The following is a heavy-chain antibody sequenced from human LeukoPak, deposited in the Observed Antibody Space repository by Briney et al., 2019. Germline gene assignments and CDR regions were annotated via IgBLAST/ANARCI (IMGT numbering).Heavy chain of an antibody. D-gene: IGHD6-6*01. Sequence: GGSLRLSCAASGFTVSSNYMSWVRQAPGKGLEWVSVIYSGGSTYYADSVKGRFTISRDNSKNTLYLQMNSLRAEDTAVYYCARDKLPQQLGRFDPWGQGTLVTVSS. J-gene: IGHJ5*02. CDR1: GFTVSSNY. V-gene: IGHV3-53*01. CDR3: ARDKLPQQLGRFDP. CDR2: IYSGGST.